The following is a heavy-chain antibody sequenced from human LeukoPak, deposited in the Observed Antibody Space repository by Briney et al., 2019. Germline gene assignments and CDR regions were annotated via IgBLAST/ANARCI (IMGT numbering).Heavy chain of an antibody. J-gene: IGHJ4*02. V-gene: IGHV1-18*04. CDR3: ARAIHFDWLLYPWFDY. D-gene: IGHD3-9*01. CDR1: GYTFTSYG. Sequence: GASVKVSCKASGYTFTSYGISWVRQAPGQGLEWMGWISAYNGNTNYAQKLQGRVTMTTDTSTSTAYMELRSLRSDDTAVYYCARAIHFDWLLYPWFDYWAREPWSPSPQ. CDR2: ISAYNGNT.